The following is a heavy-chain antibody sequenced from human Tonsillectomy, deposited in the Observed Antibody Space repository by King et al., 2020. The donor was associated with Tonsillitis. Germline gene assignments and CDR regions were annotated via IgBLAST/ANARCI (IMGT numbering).Heavy chain of an antibody. CDR2: INRISNSL. Sequence: VQLVESGGGLVQPGGSLRLSCATSGFDFSNYGMNWVRQAPGKGLEWVAFINRISNSLQYADSVKGRFTISRDNTRNSLYLQMDSLRVDDTAVYYCASQTGTHWYFDLWGRGTLVTVSS. CDR3: ASQTGTHWYFDL. D-gene: IGHD7-27*01. CDR1: GFDFSNYG. J-gene: IGHJ2*01. V-gene: IGHV3-48*04.